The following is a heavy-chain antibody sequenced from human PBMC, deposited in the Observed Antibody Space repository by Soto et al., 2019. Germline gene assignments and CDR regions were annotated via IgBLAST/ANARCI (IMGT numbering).Heavy chain of an antibody. Sequence: ASVKVSCKASGYTFTSYDINWVRQATGQGLEWMGWMNPNSGNTGYAQKFQGRVTMTRNTSISTAYMELSSLRSEDTAVYYCARDPYDFWSGYYRNLLDYWGQGTLVTVSS. CDR2: MNPNSGNT. J-gene: IGHJ4*02. V-gene: IGHV1-8*01. CDR3: ARDPYDFWSGYYRNLLDY. CDR1: GYTFTSYD. D-gene: IGHD3-3*01.